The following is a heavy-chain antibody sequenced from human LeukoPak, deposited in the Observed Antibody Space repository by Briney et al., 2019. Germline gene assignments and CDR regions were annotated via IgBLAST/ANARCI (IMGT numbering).Heavy chain of an antibody. CDR2: IIPIFGTA. V-gene: IGHV1-69*06. CDR1: GGTFSSYA. CDR3: AREGGYSGYAPFDY. J-gene: IGHJ4*02. Sequence: ASVKISCKASGGTFSSYAISWVRQAPGQGLEWMGGIIPIFGTANYAQEFQGRVTITADKSTSTAYMELSSLRSEDTAVYYCAREGGYSGYAPFDYWGQGTLVTVSS. D-gene: IGHD5-12*01.